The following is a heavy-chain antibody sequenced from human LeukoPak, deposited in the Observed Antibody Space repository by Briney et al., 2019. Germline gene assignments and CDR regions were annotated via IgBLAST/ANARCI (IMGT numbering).Heavy chain of an antibody. CDR2: IRSKAYGGTT. CDR3: TQGSSGALDY. V-gene: IGHV3-49*04. CDR1: GFTFSSYG. D-gene: IGHD6-19*01. Sequence: PGGSLRLSCAASGFTFSSYGMHWVRQAPGKGLEWVGFIRSKAYGGTTEYAASVKGRFTISRDDSKSIAYLQMNSLKTEDTAVYYCTQGSSGALDYWGQGTLVTVSP. J-gene: IGHJ4*02.